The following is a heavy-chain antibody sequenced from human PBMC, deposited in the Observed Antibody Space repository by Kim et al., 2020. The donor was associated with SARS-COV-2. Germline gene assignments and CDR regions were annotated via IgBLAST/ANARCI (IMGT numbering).Heavy chain of an antibody. CDR3: AAYGSWREWELRLDDWFDP. V-gene: IGHV1-58*01. CDR2: IVVGSGNT. D-gene: IGHD1-26*01. J-gene: IGHJ5*02. CDR1: GFTFTSSA. Sequence: SVKVSCKASGFTFTSSAVQWVRQARGQRLEWIGWIVVGSGNTNYAQKFQERVTITRDMSTSTAYMELSSLRSEDTAVYYCAAYGSWREWELRLDDWFDPWGQGTLVTVSS.